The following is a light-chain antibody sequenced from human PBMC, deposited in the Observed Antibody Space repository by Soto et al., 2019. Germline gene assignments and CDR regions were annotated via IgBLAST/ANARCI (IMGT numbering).Light chain of an antibody. Sequence: EIALTQSPGTLSLSPGERATLSCRASQSVSSYLAWYQQKPGQAPRLLIYGASSRATGIPDRFSGSGSGTDFTLTISRLEPEYFAVYYCQQYDSSPRTFGQGTKVEIK. V-gene: IGKV3-20*01. CDR2: GAS. J-gene: IGKJ1*01. CDR1: QSVSSY. CDR3: QQYDSSPRT.